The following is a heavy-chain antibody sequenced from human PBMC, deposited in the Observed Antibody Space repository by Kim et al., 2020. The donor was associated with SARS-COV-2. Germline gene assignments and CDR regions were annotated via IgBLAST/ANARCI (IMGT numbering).Heavy chain of an antibody. Sequence: PANYAQKFQGRGTITADKATSTAYMELSSLRSAETAVYYCARDKGWFDPWGQGTLVTVSS. J-gene: IGHJ5*02. V-gene: IGHV1-69*06. CDR3: ARDKGWFDP. CDR2: PA.